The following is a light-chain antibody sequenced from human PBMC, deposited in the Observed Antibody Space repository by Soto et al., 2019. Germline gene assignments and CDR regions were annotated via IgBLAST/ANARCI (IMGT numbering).Light chain of an antibody. CDR3: CSYAGDSAFL. CDR1: SSDVGEYNL. Sequence: QSVLTQPASVSGSPGQSITISCAGTSSDVGEYNLVSWYQQHPGEAPKVLIYEVTKRPSGLSSRFAGSKSGNTASLTISGLQAEDEADYYCCSYAGDSAFLFGTGTRPPS. J-gene: IGLJ1*01. CDR2: EVT. V-gene: IGLV2-23*02.